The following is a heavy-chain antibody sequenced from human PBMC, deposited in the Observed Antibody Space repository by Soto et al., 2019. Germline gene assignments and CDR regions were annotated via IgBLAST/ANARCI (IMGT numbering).Heavy chain of an antibody. J-gene: IGHJ6*02. CDR2: MNPNSGNT. CDR1: GYTFTGYD. CDR3: ARVAVRNDFWTGYYPDYGMAV. D-gene: IGHD3-3*01. V-gene: IGHV1-8*01. Sequence: ASVKVSCKASGYTFTGYDINWVRQATGQGLEWMGWMNPNSGNTGYAQKFQGRVTMTRNTSISTAYMELSSLRSEDTAVYYCARVAVRNDFWTGYYPDYGMAVWGQRTTVTVSS.